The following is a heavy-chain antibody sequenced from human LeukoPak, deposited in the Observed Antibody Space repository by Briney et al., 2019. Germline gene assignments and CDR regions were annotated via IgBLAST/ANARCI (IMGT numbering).Heavy chain of an antibody. D-gene: IGHD3-22*01. J-gene: IGHJ4*02. CDR3: AGDSSGYSPLPY. V-gene: IGHV3-30*02. CDR1: RFTFSSYG. CDR2: IRYDGSNE. Sequence: GGSLRLSCATSRFTFSSYGMRWVRQAPGKGLEWVAFIRYDGSNEYYADSVKGRFTISRDNSKNTRYLQMNSLRPGDTAVYYCAGDSSGYSPLPYWGQGTLVTISS.